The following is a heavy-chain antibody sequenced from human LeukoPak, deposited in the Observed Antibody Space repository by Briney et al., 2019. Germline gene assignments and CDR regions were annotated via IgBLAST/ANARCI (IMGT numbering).Heavy chain of an antibody. V-gene: IGHV1-18*01. J-gene: IGHJ3*02. CDR1: GYTFTSYG. CDR2: ISAYNGNT. CDR3: ARARGVAFGSPRRNDAFDI. D-gene: IGHD1-26*01. Sequence: GASVKVSCKASGYTFTSYGISWVRQAPGQGLEWMGWISAYNGNTNYAQKLQGRVTMTTDTSTSTAYMELRSLRSDDTAVYYCARARGVAFGSPRRNDAFDIWGQGTMVTVSS.